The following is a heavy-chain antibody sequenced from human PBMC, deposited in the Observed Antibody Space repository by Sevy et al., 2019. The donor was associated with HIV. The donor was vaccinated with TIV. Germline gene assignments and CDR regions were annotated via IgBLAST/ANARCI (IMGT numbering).Heavy chain of an antibody. V-gene: IGHV3-30-3*01. CDR1: GFTFSSYA. Sequence: GGSLRLSCAASGFTFSSYAMHWVRQAPGKGLEWVAVISYDGSNKYYADSVKGRLTISRDNSKNTVYMQMNSLSAVDTAVYYCARDLRAYILLLWFGEIDYWGQVTLVTVSS. J-gene: IGHJ4*02. CDR2: ISYDGSNK. D-gene: IGHD3-10*01. CDR3: ARDLRAYILLLWFGEIDY.